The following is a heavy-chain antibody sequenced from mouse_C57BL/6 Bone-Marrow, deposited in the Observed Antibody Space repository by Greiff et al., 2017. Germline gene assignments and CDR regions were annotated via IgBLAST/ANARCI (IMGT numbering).Heavy chain of an antibody. V-gene: IGHV5-16*01. CDR1: GFTFSDYY. D-gene: IGHD2-4*01. CDR3: ARGDYDGFAY. J-gene: IGHJ3*01. Sequence: EVQGEESEGGLVQPGSSMKLSCTASGFTFSDYYMAWVRQVPEKGLEWVANINYDGSSTYYLDSLKSRFIISRDNAKNILYLQMSSLKSEDTATYYCARGDYDGFAYWGQGTLVTVSA. CDR2: INYDGSST.